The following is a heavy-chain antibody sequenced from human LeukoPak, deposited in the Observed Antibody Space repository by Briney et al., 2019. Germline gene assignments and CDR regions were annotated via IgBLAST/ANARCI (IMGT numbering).Heavy chain of an antibody. D-gene: IGHD5-18*01. J-gene: IGHJ4*02. CDR1: GFTFSSYG. CDR3: ARGGYSYGYGFDY. Sequence: PGGSLRLSCAASGFTFSSYGMHGVRQAPGKGLEWVAVIWYDGSNKYYADSVKGRFTISRDNSKNTLYLQMNSLRAEDTAVYYCARGGYSYGYGFDYWGQGTLVTVSS. V-gene: IGHV3-33*01. CDR2: IWYDGSNK.